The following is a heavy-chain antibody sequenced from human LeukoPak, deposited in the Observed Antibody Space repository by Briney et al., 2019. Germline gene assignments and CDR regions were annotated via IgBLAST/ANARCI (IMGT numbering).Heavy chain of an antibody. J-gene: IGHJ3*02. D-gene: IGHD3-22*01. V-gene: IGHV3-23*01. CDR1: GFTFSTYG. CDR3: AKDYDSSGYYFDAFDI. CDR2: ISGSGGST. Sequence: GGSLRLSCAASGFTFSTYGMSWVRQAPGKGLEWVSAISGSGGSTYYADSVKGRFTISRDNSKNTLYLQMNSLRAEDTAVYYCAKDYDSSGYYFDAFDIWGQGTMVTVSS.